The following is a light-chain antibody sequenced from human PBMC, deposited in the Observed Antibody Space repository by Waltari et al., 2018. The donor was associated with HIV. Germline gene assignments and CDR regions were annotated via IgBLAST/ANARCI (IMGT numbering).Light chain of an antibody. CDR2: RNN. CDR3: VAWDDSLRGVV. Sequence: SVLTQPPSASGTPGQRVTISCSGSTSHIGSNDVFWYQHLPGAAPKLLIHRNNPRPSGVPDRFSGSTSGTSASLAISGLRSEDEADYYCVAWDDSLRGVVFGGGTKVAAL. J-gene: IGLJ2*01. V-gene: IGLV1-47*01. CDR1: TSHIGSND.